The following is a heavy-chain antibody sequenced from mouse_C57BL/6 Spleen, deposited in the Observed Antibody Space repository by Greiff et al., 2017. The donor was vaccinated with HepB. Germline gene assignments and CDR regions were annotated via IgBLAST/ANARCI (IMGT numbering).Heavy chain of an antibody. CDR3: ARVPDGYYFDY. Sequence: EVQLVESGPGLVKPSQSLSLTCSVTGYSITSGYYWNWIRQFPGNKPEWMGYISYDGSNNYNPSLKNRISITRDTSKNQFFLKLNSVTTEDTATYYCARVPDGYYFDYWGQGTTLTVSS. V-gene: IGHV3-6*01. D-gene: IGHD2-3*01. CDR2: ISYDGSN. CDR1: GYSITSGYY. J-gene: IGHJ2*01.